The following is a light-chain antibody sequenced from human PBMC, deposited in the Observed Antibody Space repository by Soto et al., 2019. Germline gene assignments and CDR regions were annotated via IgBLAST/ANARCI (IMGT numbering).Light chain of an antibody. Sequence: QSALTQPPSASGSPGQSVTISCTGTTSDYVSWYQQYPGKAPKLMIYDVTKRPSGVPDRFSGSKSGTTASLTVSGLQAEEEADYFCSSHAGARHLLFGGGTKLTVL. CDR3: SSHAGARHLL. CDR1: TSDY. V-gene: IGLV2-8*01. CDR2: DVT. J-gene: IGLJ2*01.